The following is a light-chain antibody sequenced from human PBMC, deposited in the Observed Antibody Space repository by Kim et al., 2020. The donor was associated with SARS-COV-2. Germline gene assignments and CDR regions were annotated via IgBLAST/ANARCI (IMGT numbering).Light chain of an antibody. Sequence: PGRTVTLSCASSTGVVTSDHYPYWVRLKPGQVPRTLLSDANTRHTWSPVRFSGSLRGGKAAMTLSGAQPDDEAEYYCLLFYSGVRIFGGGTQLTVL. CDR2: DAN. J-gene: IGLJ2*01. CDR3: LLFYSGVRI. CDR1: TGVVTSDHY. V-gene: IGLV7-46*01.